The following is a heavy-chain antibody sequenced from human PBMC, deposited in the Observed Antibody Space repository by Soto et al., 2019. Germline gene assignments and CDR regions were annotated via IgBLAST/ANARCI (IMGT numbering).Heavy chain of an antibody. D-gene: IGHD2-15*01. Sequence: ASVKVSCKVSGYTLTELSMHWVRQAPGKGLEWMGGFDPEDGETIYAQKFQGRVTMTEDTSTDTAYMELSSLRSEDTAVYYCATVEGYCSGGSCYPSWFDLWGQGTLVTVSS. CDR3: ATVEGYCSGGSCYPSWFDL. V-gene: IGHV1-24*01. CDR1: GYTLTELS. CDR2: FDPEDGET. J-gene: IGHJ5*02.